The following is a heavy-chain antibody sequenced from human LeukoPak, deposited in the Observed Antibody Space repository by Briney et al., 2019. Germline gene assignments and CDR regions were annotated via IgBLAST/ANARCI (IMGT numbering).Heavy chain of an antibody. D-gene: IGHD6-13*01. CDR2: IYPGDSDT. CDR3: ARRSSSWYRGNFYYYMDV. V-gene: IGHV5-51*01. CDR1: GFTFTSFW. Sequence: GESLKISCKGSGFTFTSFWIGWVRQMPGKGLEWMGIIYPGDSDTRYSPSFQGQVTISADKSISTAYLQWNSLKASDTAIYYCARRSSSWYRGNFYYYMDVWGKGTTVTVSS. J-gene: IGHJ6*03.